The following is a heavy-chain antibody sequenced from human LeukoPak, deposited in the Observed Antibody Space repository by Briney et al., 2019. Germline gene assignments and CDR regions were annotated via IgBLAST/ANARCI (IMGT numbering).Heavy chain of an antibody. CDR2: IWYDGSNK. CDR3: ARISGYSPNDAFDI. J-gene: IGHJ3*02. CDR1: GFTFSSYG. Sequence: PGRSLRLSCAASGFTFSSYGMHWVRQPPGKGLAWVAVIWYDGSNKYYADSVKGRFTISRDNSKNTLYLQMNSLRAEDTAVYYCARISGYSPNDAFDIWGQGTMVNVSS. D-gene: IGHD3-22*01. V-gene: IGHV3-33*01.